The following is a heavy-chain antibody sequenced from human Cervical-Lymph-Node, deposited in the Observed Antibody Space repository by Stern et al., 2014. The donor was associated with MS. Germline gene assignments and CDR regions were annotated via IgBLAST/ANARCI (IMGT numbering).Heavy chain of an antibody. Sequence: QVQLGQSGTEVKKPGSSVKVSCKVSGGTFVTHAISWVRQVPGQGLEWLGGIIPILDTSNYVQKFLGRVTITADKSTNVVYMELTSLRVEDTAIYFCARDTAAAVGKGYYYAWDVWGQGTTVIVSS. CDR3: ARDTAAAVGKGYYYAWDV. V-gene: IGHV1-69*06. CDR2: IIPILDTS. D-gene: IGHD6-13*01. CDR1: GGTFVTHA. J-gene: IGHJ6*02.